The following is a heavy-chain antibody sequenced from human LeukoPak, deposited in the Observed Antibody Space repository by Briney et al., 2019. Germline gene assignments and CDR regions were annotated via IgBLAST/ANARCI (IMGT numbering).Heavy chain of an antibody. Sequence: GGSLRLSCAASGFTFNYYSMNWVRQAPGKGLVWVSRINSDGINTSYADSVKGRFTISRDNAKNTLNLQMNSLRAEDTAVYYCARDLGQYYDTSDNWFDPWGQGTLVTVSS. V-gene: IGHV3-74*01. J-gene: IGHJ5*02. CDR3: ARDLGQYYDTSDNWFDP. CDR2: INSDGINT. CDR1: GFTFNYYS. D-gene: IGHD3-22*01.